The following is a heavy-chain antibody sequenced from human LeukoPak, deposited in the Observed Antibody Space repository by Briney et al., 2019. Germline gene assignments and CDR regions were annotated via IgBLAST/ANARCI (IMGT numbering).Heavy chain of an antibody. D-gene: IGHD4-17*01. CDR1: GFTFSSYW. CDR3: ATTLTVTMGFY. J-gene: IGHJ4*02. Sequence: GGSLRLSCAASGFTFSSYWMSWVRQAPGKGLEWVANIKEDGSEKYYVDSVKGRFTISRDNAENSLYLQMHSLRAEDTAVYYCATTLTVTMGFYWGQGTLVTVSS. V-gene: IGHV3-7*01. CDR2: IKEDGSEK.